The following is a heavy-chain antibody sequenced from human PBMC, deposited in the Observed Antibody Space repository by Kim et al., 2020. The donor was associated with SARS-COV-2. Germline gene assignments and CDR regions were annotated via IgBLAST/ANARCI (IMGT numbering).Heavy chain of an antibody. CDR2: IKQDGSEK. D-gene: IGHD3-10*01. CDR3: ARDGREFYGRDAFDM. V-gene: IGHV3-7*01. Sequence: GGSLRLSCAASGFSFSRYWMSWVRQAPGKGLEWVANIKQDGSEKYYVDSVKGRFTISRDNAKKSVYLQMNSLRAEDAAVYYCARDGREFYGRDAFDMWGQGTRVTVAA. CDR1: GFSFSRYW. J-gene: IGHJ3*02.